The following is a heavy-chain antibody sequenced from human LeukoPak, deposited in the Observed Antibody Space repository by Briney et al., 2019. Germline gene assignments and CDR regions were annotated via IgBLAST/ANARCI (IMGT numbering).Heavy chain of an antibody. Sequence: GGSLRLSCAASGFTFSSYAMSWVRQAPGKGLEWVSAISGSGVSTYYADSVKGRFTISRDNSKNTLYLQMNSLRAEDTAVYYCAKAGIYDYVWGSYLVDWGQGTLVTVSS. CDR3: AKAGIYDYVWGSYLVD. V-gene: IGHV3-23*01. J-gene: IGHJ4*02. CDR2: ISGSGVST. CDR1: GFTFSSYA. D-gene: IGHD3-16*01.